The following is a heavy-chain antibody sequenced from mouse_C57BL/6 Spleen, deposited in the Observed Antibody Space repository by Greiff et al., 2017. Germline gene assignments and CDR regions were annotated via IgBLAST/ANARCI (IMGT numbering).Heavy chain of an antibody. D-gene: IGHD2-4*01. J-gene: IGHJ4*01. V-gene: IGHV1-82*01. CDR2: IYPGDGDT. CDR1: GYAFSSSW. CDR3: AWDYDGYAMDY. Sequence: VKLQQSGPELVKPGASVKISCKASGYAFSSSWMNWVKQRPGKGLEWIGRIYPGDGDTNYNGKFKGKATLTADKSSSTAYMQLSSLTSEDSAVYFCAWDYDGYAMDYWGQGTSVTVAS.